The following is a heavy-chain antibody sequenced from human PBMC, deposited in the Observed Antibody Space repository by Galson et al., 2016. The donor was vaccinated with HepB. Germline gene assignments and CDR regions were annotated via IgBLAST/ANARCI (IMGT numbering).Heavy chain of an antibody. V-gene: IGHV3-33*01. CDR3: ARLGANPSCLGGSCYRWFDS. Sequence: SLRLSCAASGFTLTSYGMHWVRQAPGKGLEWVAVIWFDGSNKYYADSVKGRFTISRDNSKNTLYLQMNSLRADDTAVYYCARLGANPSCLGGSCYRWFDSWGQGIMVTVSS. CDR1: GFTLTSYG. D-gene: IGHD2-15*01. J-gene: IGHJ5*01. CDR2: IWFDGSNK.